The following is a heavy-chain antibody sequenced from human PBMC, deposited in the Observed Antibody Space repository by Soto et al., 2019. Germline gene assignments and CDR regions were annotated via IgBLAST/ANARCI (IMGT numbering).Heavy chain of an antibody. V-gene: IGHV3-74*01. Sequence: GGSLRLSCAASGFTFSSYWMHWVRQAPGKGLVWVSRINSDGSSTSYADSVKGRFTISRDNAKNTLYLQMNSLRAEDTAVYYCARIGRGTYCTNGVCYGPFDYWGQGTLVTVSS. CDR1: GFTFSSYW. CDR2: INSDGSST. J-gene: IGHJ4*02. CDR3: ARIGRGTYCTNGVCYGPFDY. D-gene: IGHD2-8*01.